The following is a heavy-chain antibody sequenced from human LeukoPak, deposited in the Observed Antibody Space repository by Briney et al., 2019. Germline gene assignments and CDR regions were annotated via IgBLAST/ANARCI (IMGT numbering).Heavy chain of an antibody. CDR1: GGSISSTSYY. Sequence: SETLSLTCVVSGGSISSTSYYWGWICQPPGKGLEWIGSIYYSGSTYYSPSLKSRVTISVDTSKNQFSLKLSSVTAADTAVYYCARLLRVGYCSTTTCNWFDPWGQGTLVTVSS. V-gene: IGHV4-39*07. J-gene: IGHJ5*02. CDR2: IYYSGST. CDR3: ARLLRVGYCSTTTCNWFDP. D-gene: IGHD2-2*03.